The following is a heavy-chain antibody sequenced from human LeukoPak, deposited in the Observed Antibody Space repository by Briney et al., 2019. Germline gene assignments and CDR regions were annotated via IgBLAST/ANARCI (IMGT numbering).Heavy chain of an antibody. CDR3: HVDLDSSGYYYEGARGYYYMDV. D-gene: IGHD3-22*01. CDR2: IIPIFGTA. CDR1: GGTFSSYA. Sequence: ASVKVSCKASGGTFSSYAFSWVRQAPGQGLEWMGGIIPIFGTANYAQKFQGRVTITTDESTSTAYMELSSLRSEDTAVYYCHVDLDSSGYYYEGARGYYYMDVWGKGTTVTVSS. J-gene: IGHJ6*03. V-gene: IGHV1-69*05.